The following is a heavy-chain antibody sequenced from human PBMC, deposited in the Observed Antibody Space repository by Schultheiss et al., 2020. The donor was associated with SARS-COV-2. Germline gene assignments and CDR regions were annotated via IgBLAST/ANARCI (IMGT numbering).Heavy chain of an antibody. V-gene: IGHV1-2*06. CDR2: INPNSGGT. CDR1: GYTFTGYY. J-gene: IGHJ5*02. CDR3: ASEWVVVAAKWWFDP. D-gene: IGHD2-15*01. Sequence: ASVKVSCKASGYTFTGYYMHWVRQAPGQGLEWMGRINPNSGGTNYAQKFQGRVTMTRDTSISTAYMVLSRLRSDDTAVYYCASEWVVVAAKWWFDPWGQGTLVTVAS.